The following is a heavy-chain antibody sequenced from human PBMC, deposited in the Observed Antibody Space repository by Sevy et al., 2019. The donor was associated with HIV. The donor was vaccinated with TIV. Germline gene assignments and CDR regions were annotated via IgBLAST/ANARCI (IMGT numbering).Heavy chain of an antibody. CDR3: AKEGMASGPRLLWLAELLYHFDF. CDR1: GFTFSSHG. CDR2: ISYDGSQK. D-gene: IGHD3-10*01. J-gene: IGHJ4*02. Sequence: GGSLRLSCAASGFTFSSHGMHWVRQAPDKGLEWVAIISYDGSQKYYADSIKDRFTISRDNSKNTLYLQMNSLRPEDTAIYYCAKEGMASGPRLLWLAELLYHFDFWGQGTLVTVSS. V-gene: IGHV3-30*18.